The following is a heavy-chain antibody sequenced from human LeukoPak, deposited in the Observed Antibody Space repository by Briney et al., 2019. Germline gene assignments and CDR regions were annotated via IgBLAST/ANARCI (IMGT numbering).Heavy chain of an antibody. D-gene: IGHD4-17*01. J-gene: IGHJ4*02. CDR1: GGAFSSYA. Sequence: SVKVSCKASGGAFSSYAISWVRQAPGQGLEWMGRIIPIFGTANYAQKFQGRVTITTDESTSTASMELSSLRPEDTAVYYCARDYGDNSFDYWGQGTLVTVSS. CDR2: IIPIFGTA. V-gene: IGHV1-69*05. CDR3: ARDYGDNSFDY.